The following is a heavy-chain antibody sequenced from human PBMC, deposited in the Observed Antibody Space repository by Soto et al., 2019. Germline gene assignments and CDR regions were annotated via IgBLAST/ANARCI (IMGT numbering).Heavy chain of an antibody. J-gene: IGHJ4*02. V-gene: IGHV4-59*01. CDR1: GGSISNYY. Sequence: PSETLSLTCTVCGGSISNYYWSWIRQSPGKGLEWSAYIYYIGTTNYNPSLKSRATISLDTFKNHFSLKLCSVSAADTAVYYCVRGGGRYCNGTIDHLDRGTLVAVST. D-gene: IGHD2-15*01. CDR3: VRGGGRYCNGTIDH. CDR2: IYYIGTT.